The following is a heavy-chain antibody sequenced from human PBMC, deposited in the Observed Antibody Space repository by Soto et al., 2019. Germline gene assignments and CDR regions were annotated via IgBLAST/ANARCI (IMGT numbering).Heavy chain of an antibody. CDR2: INPNSGGT. CDR3: ARDRSPAVPPYGHDSSGYYYGHAFDI. Sequence: ASVKVSCKASGYTFTGYYMHWVRQAPGQGLEWMGWINPNSGGTNYAQKFQGRVTMTRDTSISTAYMELSRLRSDDTAVYYCARDRSPAVPPYGHDSSGYYYGHAFDIWGQGTMVTVSS. CDR1: GYTFTGYY. V-gene: IGHV1-2*02. D-gene: IGHD3-22*01. J-gene: IGHJ3*02.